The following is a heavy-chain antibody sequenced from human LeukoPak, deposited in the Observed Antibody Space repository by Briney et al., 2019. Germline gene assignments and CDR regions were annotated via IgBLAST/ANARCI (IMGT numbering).Heavy chain of an antibody. Sequence: QTGGSLRLSCAASGFTFSDYYMSWIRQAPGKGLEWVSVISGSGGSTYYADSVKGRFTISRDNSKNTLYLQMNSLRAEDTAVYYCANGYYYDSSGYYGPFDYWGQGTLVTVSS. CDR2: ISGSGGST. CDR1: GFTFSDYY. J-gene: IGHJ4*02. D-gene: IGHD3-22*01. V-gene: IGHV3-23*01. CDR3: ANGYYYDSSGYYGPFDY.